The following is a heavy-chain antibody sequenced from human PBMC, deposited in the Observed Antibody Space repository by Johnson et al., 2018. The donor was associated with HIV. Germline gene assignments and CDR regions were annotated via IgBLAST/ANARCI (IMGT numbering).Heavy chain of an antibody. J-gene: IGHJ3*02. CDR3: AKARGGYCSSTSCFAFDI. D-gene: IGHD2-2*01. CDR1: GFAFHDRG. CDR2: INGNDGSNK. V-gene: IGHV3-30*02. Sequence: VQLVESGGGVVRPGGSLRLSCAASGFAFHDRGMSWVRQAPGQGLEWVSGINGNDGSNKYYADSVKGRFTISRDNSKNTLYLQMNSLRAEDTAVYYCAKARGGYCSSTSCFAFDIWGQGTMVTVSS.